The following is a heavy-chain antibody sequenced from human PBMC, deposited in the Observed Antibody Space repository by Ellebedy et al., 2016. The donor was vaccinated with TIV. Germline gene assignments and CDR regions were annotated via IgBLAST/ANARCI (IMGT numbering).Heavy chain of an antibody. CDR1: GGSFSGYY. V-gene: IGHV4-34*01. CDR2: VNQSGRT. CDR3: ARVGLRFGELSTWKWFDP. J-gene: IGHJ5*02. D-gene: IGHD3-10*01. Sequence: SETLSLTCAVYGGSFSGYYWSWVRQPPGKGLEWIGEVNQSGRTNYHPSLKSRVTITVDTSKNQFPLKLNSVTAADTAVYFCARVGLRFGELSTWKWFDPWGQGTLVTVSS.